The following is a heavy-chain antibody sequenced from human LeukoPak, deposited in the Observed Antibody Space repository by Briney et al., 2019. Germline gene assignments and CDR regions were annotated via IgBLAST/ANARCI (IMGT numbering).Heavy chain of an antibody. J-gene: IGHJ4*02. CDR1: GGSISRYY. D-gene: IGHD3-10*01. CDR2: IYTSVST. Sequence: PSETRSLTCTVSGGSISRYYWSWIRQLAGKGLGWIGRIYTSVSTNYNPSLKSRVTMSVDTSKNQFSLRLSSVTAADTAVYYCAREAYGSGSSYWGQGTLVTVSS. V-gene: IGHV4-4*07. CDR3: AREAYGSGSSY.